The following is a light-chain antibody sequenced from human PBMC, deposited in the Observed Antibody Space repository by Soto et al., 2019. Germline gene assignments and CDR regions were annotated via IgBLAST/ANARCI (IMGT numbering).Light chain of an antibody. CDR1: QSVSST. CDR2: GAS. CDR3: QQYNKWPPYT. V-gene: IGKV3-15*01. Sequence: EIVMTHSPATLSVSPGERATLSCRASQSVSSTLAWYQQKPGQAPRLLIYGASTRATGIPARFSGSGSGTEFTLTISSLQSEDFAVYYCQQYNKWPPYTFGQGTKLEIK. J-gene: IGKJ2*01.